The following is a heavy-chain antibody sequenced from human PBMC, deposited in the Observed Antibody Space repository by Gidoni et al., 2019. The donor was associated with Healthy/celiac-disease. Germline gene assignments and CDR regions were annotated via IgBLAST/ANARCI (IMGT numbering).Heavy chain of an antibody. D-gene: IGHD2-2*01. V-gene: IGHV1-18*01. CDR2: ISAYNGNT. J-gene: IGHJ6*02. CDR3: ARDVVVVPAAIYYGMDV. Sequence: QVQLVQSGAEVKKPGAAVKVACKASGYNFTSYGISWVRQAPGQGLEWRGWISAYNGNTTYAQKLQVRVTMTTDTSTSTAYMELRSLRSDDTAVYYCARDVVVVPAAIYYGMDVWGQGTTVTVSS. CDR1: GYNFTSYG.